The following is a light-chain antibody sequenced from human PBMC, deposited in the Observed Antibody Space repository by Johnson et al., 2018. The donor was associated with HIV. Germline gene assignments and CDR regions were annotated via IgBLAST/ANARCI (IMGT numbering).Light chain of an antibody. CDR2: DNN. V-gene: IGLV1-51*01. CDR3: GTGESSLSAGYV. CDR1: SSNIGNNY. J-gene: IGLJ1*01. Sequence: QPVLTQPPSVSAAPGQKVTISCSGSSSNIGNNYVSWYQQLPGTAPKLLIYDNNKRPSGIPDRFSGSKSGTSATLGITGLQTGDEADYYSGTGESSLSAGYVFGAGTKVTVL.